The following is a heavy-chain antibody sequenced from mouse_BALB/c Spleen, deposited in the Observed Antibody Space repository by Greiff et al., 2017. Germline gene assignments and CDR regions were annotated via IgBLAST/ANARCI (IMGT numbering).Heavy chain of an antibody. CDR1: GFTFSSYA. J-gene: IGHJ1*01. CDR3: ARHGALGTNWYFDV. V-gene: IGHV5-9-3*01. Sequence: EVKVVESGGGLVKPGGSLKLSCAASGFTFSSYAMSWVRQTPEKRLEWVATISSGGSSTYYPDSVKGRFTISRDNAKNTLYLQMSRLRSEDTAMYKCARHGALGTNWYFDVWGAGTTVTVSS. CDR2: ISSGGSST. D-gene: IGHD4-1*01.